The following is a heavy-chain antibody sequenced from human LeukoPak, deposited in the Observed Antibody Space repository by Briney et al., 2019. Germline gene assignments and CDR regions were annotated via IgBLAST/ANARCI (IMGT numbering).Heavy chain of an antibody. CDR1: GYTFTSYG. D-gene: IGHD5-18*01. V-gene: IGHV1-18*01. CDR3: ARDWGYSYGFRSYYYGMDV. Sequence: ASVKVSCKASGYTFTSYGISWVRQAPGQGLEWMGWISAYNGNTNYAQKLQGRVTMTTDTSTSTAYMELRSLRSDDTAVYYCARDWGYSYGFRSYYYGMDVWGQGTTVTVSS. CDR2: ISAYNGNT. J-gene: IGHJ6*02.